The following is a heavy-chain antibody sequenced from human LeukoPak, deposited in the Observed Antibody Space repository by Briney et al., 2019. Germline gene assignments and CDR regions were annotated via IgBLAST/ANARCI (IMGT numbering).Heavy chain of an antibody. CDR1: GLTFSNYY. CDR2: ITSDGSTT. J-gene: IGHJ4*02. CDR3: ARDQGSYGLFDY. Sequence: GGSLRLSCAASGLTFSNYYMHWVRQVPGTGLVWVSRITSDGSTTRYADSVKGRFTISRDNGKNTLYLQMNSLRAEDTAVYYCARDQGSYGLFDYWGQGTLVTVSS. V-gene: IGHV3-74*01. D-gene: IGHD5-18*01.